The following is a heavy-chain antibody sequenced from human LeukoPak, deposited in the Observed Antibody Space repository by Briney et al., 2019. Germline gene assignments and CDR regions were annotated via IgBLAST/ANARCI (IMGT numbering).Heavy chain of an antibody. CDR1: GGSFSGYY. CDR3: ARGHFGGRSGGSCYRY. D-gene: IGHD2-15*01. J-gene: IGHJ4*02. CDR2: INHSGST. Sequence: SETLSLTCAVYGGSFSGYYWSWIRQPPGKGLEWIGEINHSGSTNYNPSLKSRVTISVDTSKNQFSLKLSSVTAADTAVYYCARGHFGGRSGGSCYRYWGQGTLVPVSS. V-gene: IGHV4-34*01.